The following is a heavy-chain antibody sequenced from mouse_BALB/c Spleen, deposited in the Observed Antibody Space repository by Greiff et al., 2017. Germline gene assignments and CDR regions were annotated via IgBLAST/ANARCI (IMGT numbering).Heavy chain of an antibody. V-gene: IGHV3-6*02. CDR2: ISFDGSN. J-gene: IGHJ4*01. D-gene: IGHD1-1*01. Sequence: DVQLQESGPGLVKPSQSLSLTCSVTGYSITSGYYWNWIRQFPGNKLEWMGYISFDGSNNYNPSLKNRISITRDTSKNQFFLKLNSVTTEDTATYYCAILLRYAMDYWGQGTSVTVSS. CDR3: AILLRYAMDY. CDR1: GYSITSGYY.